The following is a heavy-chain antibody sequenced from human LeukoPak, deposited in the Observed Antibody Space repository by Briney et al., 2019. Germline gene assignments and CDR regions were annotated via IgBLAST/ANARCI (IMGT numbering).Heavy chain of an antibody. J-gene: IGHJ4*02. D-gene: IGHD3-22*01. Sequence: PGGSLRLSCAASGFTFSSYAMSWVRQAPGKGLEWVSAISGSGGSTYYADSVKGRFTISRDNSKNTLYLQMNSLGAEDTAVYYCAISLDYYDSSGRSGYWGQGTLVTVSS. CDR2: ISGSGGST. CDR3: AISLDYYDSSGRSGY. CDR1: GFTFSSYA. V-gene: IGHV3-23*01.